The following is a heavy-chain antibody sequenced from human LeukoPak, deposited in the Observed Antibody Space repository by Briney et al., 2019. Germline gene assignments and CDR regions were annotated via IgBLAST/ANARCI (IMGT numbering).Heavy chain of an antibody. CDR2: IKQDGSEK. CDR3: ARKYGAGTIYKPFDY. J-gene: IGHJ4*02. V-gene: IGHV3-7*01. D-gene: IGHD6-13*01. CDR1: GFTFSSYW. Sequence: GGSLRLSCAASGFTFSSYWMSWVRQAPGKGLEWVANIKQDGSEKYYVDSVKGRFTISRDNAKNSLYLQMNSPRAEDTAVYYCARKYGAGTIYKPFDYWGQGTLVTVSS.